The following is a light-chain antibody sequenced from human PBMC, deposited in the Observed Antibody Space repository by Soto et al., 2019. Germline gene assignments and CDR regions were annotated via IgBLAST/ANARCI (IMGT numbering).Light chain of an antibody. CDR2: DAS. J-gene: IGKJ1*01. CDR3: QQTYSTPRT. CDR1: QNINNY. V-gene: IGKV1-39*01. Sequence: DIQMTQSPSSLSASVGDRVTITCQASQNINNYLNWYQQKPGRAPKLLIYDASNLEAGVPSRFRGSGSGTDFTLTITSLQPEDFVTYYCQQTYSTPRTFGQGTKVDIK.